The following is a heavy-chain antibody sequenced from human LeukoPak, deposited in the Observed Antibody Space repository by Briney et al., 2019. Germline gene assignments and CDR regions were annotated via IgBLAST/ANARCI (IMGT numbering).Heavy chain of an antibody. J-gene: IGHJ4*02. D-gene: IGHD5-24*01. Sequence: GGSLRLSCAASGFTFSSYSMNWVRQAPGKGLEWVSSISSSSSYIYYADSVKGRFTISRDNSKNTLYLQMNSLRAEDTAVYYCAKGYNYVQADYWGQGTLVTVSS. V-gene: IGHV3-21*04. CDR1: GFTFSSYS. CDR3: AKGYNYVQADY. CDR2: ISSSSSYI.